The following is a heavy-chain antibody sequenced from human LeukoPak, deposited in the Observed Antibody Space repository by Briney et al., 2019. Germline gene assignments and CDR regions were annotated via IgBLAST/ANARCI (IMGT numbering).Heavy chain of an antibody. CDR1: EFTFSNYW. CDR2: INSDGSSR. J-gene: IGHJ4*02. D-gene: IGHD6-13*01. V-gene: IGHV3-74*01. CDR3: ASASSHRIAAGGDY. Sequence: GGSLRLSCAASEFTFSNYWMHWVRQAPGKGLVWVSRINSDGSSRNYADSVKGRFTISRDNAKNTLYLQMNSLRAEDTAVYYCASASSHRIAAGGDYWGQGTLVTVSS.